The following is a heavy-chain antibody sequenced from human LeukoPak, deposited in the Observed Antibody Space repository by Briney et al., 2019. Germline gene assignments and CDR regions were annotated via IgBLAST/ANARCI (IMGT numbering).Heavy chain of an antibody. V-gene: IGHV3-20*04. D-gene: IGHD1-26*01. CDR3: ARSESGSYLAVFDY. CDR2: INWNGGST. CDR1: GFTFDEYG. Sequence: GGSLRLSCAASGFTFDEYGMSWVRQALGKGLEWVSGINWNGGSTGYADSVKGRFTISRDNAKNSLYLQMNSLRAEDTALYYCARSESGSYLAVFDYWGQGTLVNVSS. J-gene: IGHJ4*02.